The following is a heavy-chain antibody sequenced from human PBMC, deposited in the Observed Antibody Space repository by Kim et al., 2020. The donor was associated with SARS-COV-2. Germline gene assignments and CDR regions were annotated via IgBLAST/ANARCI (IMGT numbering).Heavy chain of an antibody. D-gene: IGHD6-19*01. CDR2: ISAYNGNT. Sequence: ASVKVSCKASGYTFTSYGISWVRQAPGQGLEWMGWISAYNGNTNYAQKLQGRVTMTTDTSTSTAYMELRSLRSDDTAVYYCARERYSSGWRHWYFDLWGRGTLVTVSS. CDR1: GYTFTSYG. V-gene: IGHV1-18*01. J-gene: IGHJ2*01. CDR3: ARERYSSGWRHWYFDL.